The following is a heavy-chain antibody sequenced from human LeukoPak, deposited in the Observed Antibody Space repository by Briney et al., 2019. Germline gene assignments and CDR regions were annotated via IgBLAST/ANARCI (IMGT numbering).Heavy chain of an antibody. CDR1: GYTFTSYG. J-gene: IGHJ4*02. CDR3: ARTRSSSSSWYGQLDY. Sequence: GASVKVSCKASGYTFTSYGISWVRQAPGQGLEWMGWISAYNGNTNYAQKFQGRVTITADKSTSTAYMELSSLRSEDTAVYYCARTRSSSSSWYGQLDYWGQGTLVTVSS. D-gene: IGHD6-13*01. V-gene: IGHV1-18*01. CDR2: ISAYNGNT.